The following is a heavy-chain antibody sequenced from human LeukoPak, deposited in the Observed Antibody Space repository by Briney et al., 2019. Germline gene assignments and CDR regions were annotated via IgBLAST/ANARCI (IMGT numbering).Heavy chain of an antibody. Sequence: ASVRVSCKASGYTFTSYAMNWVRQAPGQGLEWMGWINTNTGNPTYAQGFTGRFVFSLDTSVSTAYLQISSLKAEDTAVYYCARGKYSGYDYLWDYWGQETLVTVSS. CDR2: INTNTGNP. V-gene: IGHV7-4-1*02. J-gene: IGHJ4*02. D-gene: IGHD5-12*01. CDR1: GYTFTSYA. CDR3: ARGKYSGYDYLWDY.